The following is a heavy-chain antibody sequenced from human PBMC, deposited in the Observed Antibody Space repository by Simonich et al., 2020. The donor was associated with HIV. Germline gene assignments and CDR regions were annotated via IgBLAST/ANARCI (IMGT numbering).Heavy chain of an antibody. J-gene: IGHJ4*02. CDR3: AREAYSFDY. CDR1: GFTFSSYG. CDR2: IWYDGSNK. Sequence: QVQLVESGGGVVQPGRSLRLSCAASGFTFSSYGMHWVRQAPGKGLEGVAVIWYDGSNKYYADSVKGRFTISRDNSKNTLYLQMNSLRAEDTAVYYCAREAYSFDYWGQGTLVTVSS. D-gene: IGHD1-26*01. V-gene: IGHV3-33*01.